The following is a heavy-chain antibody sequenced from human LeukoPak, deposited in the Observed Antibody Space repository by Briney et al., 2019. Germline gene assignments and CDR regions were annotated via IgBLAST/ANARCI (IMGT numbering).Heavy chain of an antibody. J-gene: IGHJ4*02. Sequence: SVKVSCKASGGTFSSYAISWVRQAPGQGLEWMGGIIPIFGTANYAQKFQGRVTITADESTSTAYMELSSLRSEDTAVYYCAREISGVRGNYYFDYWGQGTLVTVSS. CDR2: IIPIFGTA. D-gene: IGHD7-27*01. V-gene: IGHV1-69*13. CDR3: AREISGVRGNYYFDY. CDR1: GGTFSSYA.